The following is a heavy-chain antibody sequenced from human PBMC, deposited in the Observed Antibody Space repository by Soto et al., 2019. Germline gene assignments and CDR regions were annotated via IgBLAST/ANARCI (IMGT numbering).Heavy chain of an antibody. V-gene: IGHV1-2*02. CDR3: ARDRLTSGMVRGVIIGHNWFDP. J-gene: IGHJ5*02. CDR2: INPNSGGT. CDR1: GYTFTGYY. D-gene: IGHD3-10*01. Sequence: QVQLVQSGAEVKKPGASVKVSCKASGYTFTGYYMHWVRQAPGQGLEWMGWINPNSGGTNYAQKFQGRVTMTRDTSIRTAYMELSRLRSDDKAVYYCARDRLTSGMVRGVIIGHNWFDPWGQGTLVTVSS.